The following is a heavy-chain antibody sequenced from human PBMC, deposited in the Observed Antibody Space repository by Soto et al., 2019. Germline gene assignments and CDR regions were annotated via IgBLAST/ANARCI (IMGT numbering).Heavy chain of an antibody. CDR3: ARPYSSGEDTDV. J-gene: IGHJ6*02. D-gene: IGHD3-22*01. V-gene: IGHV5-10-1*01. CDR1: GYNFISYW. CDR2: IDPSDSYT. Sequence: PGESLKISCKGSGYNFISYWISWVRQMPGKGLEWMGRIDPSDSYTNYSPSFQGHVTISADKSISTAYLQWSSLKASDTATYYCARPYSSGEDTDVWGQGTTVTVSS.